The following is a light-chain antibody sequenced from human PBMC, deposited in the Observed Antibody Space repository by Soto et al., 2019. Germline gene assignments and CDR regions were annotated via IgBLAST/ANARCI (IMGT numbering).Light chain of an antibody. CDR2: TLS. J-gene: IGKJ4*01. CDR1: QSLLNSDDGDTY. Sequence: DIVMTQTPLSLPVTPGEPASISCRSSQSLLNSDDGDTYLDWYLQKPGQSPKLLIYTLSYRAXXVXDXYIGSGSGTDCTLIISRVEAEDVGVYYCMQRIEFPLTFGGGTKVEIK. V-gene: IGKV2-40*01. CDR3: MQRIEFPLT.